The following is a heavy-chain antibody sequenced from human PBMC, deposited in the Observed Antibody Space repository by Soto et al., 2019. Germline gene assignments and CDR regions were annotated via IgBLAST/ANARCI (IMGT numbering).Heavy chain of an antibody. Sequence: PGRSLRLSFAASGFTFSTYGMHWVRQAPGKGLEWVAAMSYDGTKQYYVDSVKGRFTISRDNSRNTLFLQLNSLRDEDTAVYYCAKEYGSTWIDHWGQGTPVTVSS. CDR1: GFTFSTYG. J-gene: IGHJ4*02. CDR2: MSYDGTKQ. V-gene: IGHV3-30*18. D-gene: IGHD6-13*01. CDR3: AKEYGSTWIDH.